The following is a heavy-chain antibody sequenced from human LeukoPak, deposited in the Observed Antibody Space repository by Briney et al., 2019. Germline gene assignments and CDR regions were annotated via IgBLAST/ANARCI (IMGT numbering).Heavy chain of an antibody. V-gene: IGHV3-48*03. J-gene: IGHJ5*01. CDR2: ISSSGSTI. Sequence: GGSLRLSCAASGFTFSSYEMNWVRQAPGKGLEWVSYISSSGSTIYYADSVKGRFTISRDNAKNSLYLQVNSLRGEDTAVYYCARDIDWLDCWGQGTLVTVSS. D-gene: IGHD2-15*01. CDR3: ARDIDWLDC. CDR1: GFTFSSYE.